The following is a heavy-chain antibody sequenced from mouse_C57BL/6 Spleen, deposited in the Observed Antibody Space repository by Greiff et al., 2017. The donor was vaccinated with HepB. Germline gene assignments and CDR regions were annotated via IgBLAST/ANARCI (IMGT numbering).Heavy chain of an antibody. D-gene: IGHD2-4*01. CDR2: INPYNGGT. CDR3: AREGDYDNYFDY. V-gene: IGHV1-19*01. J-gene: IGHJ2*01. Sequence: EVKLQQSGPVLVKPGASVKMSCKASGYTFTDYYMNWVKQSHGKSLEWIGVINPYNGGTSYNQKFKGKATLTVDKSSSTAYMELNSLTSEDSAVYYCAREGDYDNYFDYWGQGTTLTVSS. CDR1: GYTFTDYY.